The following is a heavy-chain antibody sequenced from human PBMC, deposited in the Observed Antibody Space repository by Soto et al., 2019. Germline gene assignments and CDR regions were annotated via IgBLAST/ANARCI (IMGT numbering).Heavy chain of an antibody. CDR3: VRSVPAATWQYSGMDV. J-gene: IGHJ6*02. V-gene: IGHV4-4*02. D-gene: IGHD2-2*01. Sequence: LETLSLTCAVSGDSVSSSSCWSWVRQAPGKGLEWIGEIYHSGTFNYNPSLASRVSVSVDKSRNQLSLNLKSVTAADTAVYYCVRSVPAATWQYSGMDVWGQGTTVTVSS. CDR1: GDSVSSSSC. CDR2: IYHSGTF.